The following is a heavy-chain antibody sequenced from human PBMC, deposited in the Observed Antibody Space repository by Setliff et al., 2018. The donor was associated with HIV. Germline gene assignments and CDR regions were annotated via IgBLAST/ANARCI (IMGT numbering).Heavy chain of an antibody. D-gene: IGHD3-22*01. CDR1: GGSVSSDTNY. V-gene: IGHV4-39*01. CDR2: LFYSGIT. Sequence: SDTLSLTCTVSGGSVSSDTNYWDWIRQPPGKGLEWIGSLFYSGITYYTPSLKRRLTIAVDTSKNQFSLKLTSVSAADTAVYYCARHAPSVDDYDSTNSGAEDAFDIWGQGTMVTVSS. CDR3: ARHAPSVDDYDSTNSGAEDAFDI. J-gene: IGHJ3*02.